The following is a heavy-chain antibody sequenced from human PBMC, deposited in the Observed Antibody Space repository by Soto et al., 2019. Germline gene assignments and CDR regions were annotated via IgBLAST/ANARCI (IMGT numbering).Heavy chain of an antibody. J-gene: IGHJ6*03. CDR2: ISSSSSYI. D-gene: IGHD2-2*03. V-gene: IGHV3-21*01. CDR3: ARDGYCSSTSCQGLYYYYYMDV. Sequence: EVQLVESGGGLVKPGGSLRLSCAASGFTFSSYSMNWVRQAPGKGLEWVSSISSSSSYIYYADSVKGRFTISRDNAKNSLYLQMHSLRAEDTAVYYCARDGYCSSTSCQGLYYYYYMDVWGKGTTVTVSS. CDR1: GFTFSSYS.